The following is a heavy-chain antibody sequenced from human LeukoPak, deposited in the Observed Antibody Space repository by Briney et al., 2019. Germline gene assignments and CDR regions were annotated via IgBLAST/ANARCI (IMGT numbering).Heavy chain of an antibody. CDR3: ARPYGGNPGYFDY. Sequence: SVTLSLTCTISGGSISSSSEYCGWIRQPPGKGLEWNGNIYYSGTTYYNPSIKSRVTISVDTSKSQFSLNLSSVTAADTAVYYCARPYGGNPGYFDYWGQGTLVTVSS. V-gene: IGHV4-39*01. D-gene: IGHD4-23*01. CDR1: GGSISSSSEY. CDR2: IYYSGTT. J-gene: IGHJ4*02.